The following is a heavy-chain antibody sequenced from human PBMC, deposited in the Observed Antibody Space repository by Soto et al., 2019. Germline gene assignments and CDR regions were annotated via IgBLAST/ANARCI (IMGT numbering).Heavy chain of an antibody. CDR2: IGAYNGNT. J-gene: IGHJ5*02. CDR3: AREGRIAAAGTQYWFDP. Sequence: ASVKVSCKASGYTFTSYGISWVRQAPGQGLEWMGWIGAYNGNTNYAQKLQGRVTMTTDTSTSTAYMELRSLRSDDTAVYYCAREGRIAAAGTQYWFDPWGQGTLVTVSS. V-gene: IGHV1-18*01. CDR1: GYTFTSYG. D-gene: IGHD6-13*01.